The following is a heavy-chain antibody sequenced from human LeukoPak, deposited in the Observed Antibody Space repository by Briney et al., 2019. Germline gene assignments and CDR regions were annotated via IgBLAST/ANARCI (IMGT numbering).Heavy chain of an antibody. J-gene: IGHJ4*02. CDR1: GFTFSSYE. Sequence: GGSLRLSCAASGFTFSSYEMNWVRQAPGKGLEWVSYISSGSTIYYADSVKGRPTISRDNAKNSLYLQMNSLRAEDTALYYCATRTILDYWGQGTLVTVSS. V-gene: IGHV3-48*03. CDR3: ATRTILDY. D-gene: IGHD1-1*01. CDR2: ISSGSTI.